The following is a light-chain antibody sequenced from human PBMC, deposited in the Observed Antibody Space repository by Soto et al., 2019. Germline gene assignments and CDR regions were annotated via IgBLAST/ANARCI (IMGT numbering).Light chain of an antibody. CDR1: QRVSSSH. V-gene: IGKV3D-7*01. CDR3: QQDYTFT. CDR2: GAS. Sequence: PGERVTLSCRASQRVSSSHLPWYQQKPGQAPRLLIYGASTRATSIPARFSGSGSGTDFTPTISSLQPEDFAVYDCQQDYTFTFGPGAKEDIK. J-gene: IGKJ3*01.